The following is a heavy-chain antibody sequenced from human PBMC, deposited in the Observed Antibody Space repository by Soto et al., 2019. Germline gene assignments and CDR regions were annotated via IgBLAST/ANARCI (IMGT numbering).Heavy chain of an antibody. J-gene: IGHJ6*02. CDR2: INHSGST. V-gene: IGHV4-34*01. Sequence: PSETLSLTCAVYGGSFRGYHWSWIREPPGKGLEWIGEINHSGSTNYNPSLTSRVIISLETSKNQFSLILTSVTAADTAVYYCASVLSSSATFYHYYGMDVWAQGTTVTVSS. CDR3: ASVLSSSATFYHYYGMDV. D-gene: IGHD6-6*01. CDR1: GGSFRGYH.